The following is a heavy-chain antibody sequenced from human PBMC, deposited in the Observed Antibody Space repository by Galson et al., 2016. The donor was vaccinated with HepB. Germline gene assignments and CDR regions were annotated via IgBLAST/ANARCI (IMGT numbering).Heavy chain of an antibody. D-gene: IGHD2-2*01. CDR1: GFTFNNYG. Sequence: SLRLSCAASGFTFNNYGMTWVRQAPGKGLEVVSSISRSGDSTDYADSGKGRFIISRDNTKNTLSLQMNSLRAEDTAVYYCVQGSTAPAVWGKGTTVTVSS. V-gene: IGHV3-23*01. J-gene: IGHJ6*04. CDR2: ISRSGDST. CDR3: VQGSTAPAV.